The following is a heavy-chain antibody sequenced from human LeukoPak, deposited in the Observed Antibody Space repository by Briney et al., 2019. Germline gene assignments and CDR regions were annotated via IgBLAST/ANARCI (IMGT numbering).Heavy chain of an antibody. Sequence: SETLSLTCTVSGGSISSSSYYWCWIRQPPGKGLEWIGSIYYSGSTYYNPSLKSRVTISVDTSKNQFSLKLSSVTAADTAVYYCARAYYYDSSGYYYFDYWGQGTLVTVSS. CDR2: IYYSGST. CDR1: GGSISSSSYY. J-gene: IGHJ4*02. D-gene: IGHD3-22*01. V-gene: IGHV4-39*01. CDR3: ARAYYYDSSGYYYFDY.